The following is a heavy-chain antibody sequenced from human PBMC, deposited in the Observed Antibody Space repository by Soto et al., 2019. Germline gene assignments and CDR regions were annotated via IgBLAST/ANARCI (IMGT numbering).Heavy chain of an antibody. CDR1: GGSISSYY. CDR3: ARGGYGDPKYYGMDV. Sequence: QVQLQESGPGLVKPSETLSLTCTVSGGSISSYYWNWIRQPPGKALEWIGYSYYSGRTNYNPSLKTRVTISVDTSKNQFSLKLTSVTAADTAVYYCARGGYGDPKYYGMDVWGQGTTVTVSS. J-gene: IGHJ6*02. CDR2: SYYSGRT. D-gene: IGHD4-17*01. V-gene: IGHV4-59*01.